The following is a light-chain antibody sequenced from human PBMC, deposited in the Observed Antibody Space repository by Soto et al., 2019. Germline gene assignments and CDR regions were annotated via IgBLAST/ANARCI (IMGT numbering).Light chain of an antibody. CDR3: QQYSARWT. CDR2: QAS. V-gene: IGKV1-5*03. J-gene: IGKJ1*01. Sequence: DIQMTQSPSTLSASVGDRVTITCRASESINNWLAWFQQKPGKAPKLLISQASILARGVSSRFSGSQSGTEFTLTINSLQPDDFATYFCQQYSARWTFGQGTKVEIK. CDR1: ESINNW.